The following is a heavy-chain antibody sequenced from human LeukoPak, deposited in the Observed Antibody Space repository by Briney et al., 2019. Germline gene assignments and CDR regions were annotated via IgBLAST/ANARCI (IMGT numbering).Heavy chain of an antibody. CDR2: IYYSGNT. J-gene: IGHJ6*02. Sequence: SETLSLTCSVSGGSISSYYWSWLRQPPGKGPEWIGYIYYSGNTNYNPSYKSRVTISGDTSKNQFSLKLNSVTAADTAVYYCARIYGSGTLYGMDVWGQGTTVTVSS. CDR1: GGSISSYY. CDR3: ARIYGSGTLYGMDV. V-gene: IGHV4-59*01. D-gene: IGHD3-10*01.